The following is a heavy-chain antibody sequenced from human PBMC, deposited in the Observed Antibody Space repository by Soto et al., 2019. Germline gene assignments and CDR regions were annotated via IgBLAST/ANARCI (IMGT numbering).Heavy chain of an antibody. D-gene: IGHD3-22*01. CDR1: GYTFTSYG. V-gene: IGHV1-18*04. Sequence: QVQLVQSGAEVKKPGASVKVSCKASGYTFTSYGISWVRQAPGQGLEWMGWISAYNGNTNYAQKRPGRVTMTTAKSTSTAYMELRSLRSDDTAVYYCARRRAHYYDSSGYYSYYFDYWGQGTLVTVSS. J-gene: IGHJ4*02. CDR2: ISAYNGNT. CDR3: ARRRAHYYDSSGYYSYYFDY.